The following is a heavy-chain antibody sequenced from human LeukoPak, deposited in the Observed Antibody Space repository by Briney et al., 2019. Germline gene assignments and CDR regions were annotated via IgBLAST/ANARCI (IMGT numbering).Heavy chain of an antibody. CDR1: GYTFTGYY. V-gene: IGHV1-2*02. CDR3: ARDRAPIVNWFDP. Sequence: ASVKVSCKASGYTFTGYYMHWVRQAPGQGLEWMGWINPNSGGTNYAQKLQGRVTMTTDTSTSTAYMELRSLRSDDTAVYYCARDRAPIVNWFDPWGQGTLVTVSS. CDR2: INPNSGGT. J-gene: IGHJ5*02. D-gene: IGHD1-26*01.